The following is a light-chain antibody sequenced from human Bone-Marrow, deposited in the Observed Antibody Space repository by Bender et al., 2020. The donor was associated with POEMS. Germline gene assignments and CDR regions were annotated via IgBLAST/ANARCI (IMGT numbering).Light chain of an antibody. V-gene: IGLV3-21*02. CDR3: QVWDSDSDLYV. Sequence: SFVVTQPPSLSVAPGQSARIACGGENIGSQSVHWYQQKPGQAPILVVYDDNDRPSGIPERFSGSNSGNMATLTISRAEAGDEADYYCQVWDSDSDLYVFGTVTKVTVL. CDR2: DDN. CDR1: NIGSQS. J-gene: IGLJ1*01.